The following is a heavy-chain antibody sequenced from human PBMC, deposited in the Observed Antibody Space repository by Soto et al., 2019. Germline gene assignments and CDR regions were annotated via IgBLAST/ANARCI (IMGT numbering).Heavy chain of an antibody. CDR2: INPNSGGT. V-gene: IGHV1-2*02. CDR1: GYTFTGYY. J-gene: IGHJ6*02. Sequence: ASVKVSCKASGYTFTGYYMHWVRQAPGQGLEWMGWINPNSGGTNYAQKFQGRVTMTRDTSISTAYMELSRLRSDDTAVYYCASAFTIFGVVPVHYYGMDVWGQGTTVTVSS. D-gene: IGHD3-3*01. CDR3: ASAFTIFGVVPVHYYGMDV.